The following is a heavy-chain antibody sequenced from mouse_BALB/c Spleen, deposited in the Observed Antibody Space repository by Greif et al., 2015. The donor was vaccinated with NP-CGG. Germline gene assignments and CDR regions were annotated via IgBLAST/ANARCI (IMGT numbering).Heavy chain of an antibody. D-gene: IGHD2-1*01. Sequence: EVQLVESGGGLVQPGGSRKLSCAASGFTFSSFGMHWVRQAPEKGLEWVAYISSGSSTIYYADTVKGRFTISRDNPKNTLCLQMTSLRSEDTAMYYWARRSYYSVGYFDDWGQGTTLTVAS. V-gene: IGHV5-17*02. J-gene: IGHJ2*01. CDR2: ISSGSSTI. CDR3: ARRSYYSVGYFDD. CDR1: GFTFSSFG.